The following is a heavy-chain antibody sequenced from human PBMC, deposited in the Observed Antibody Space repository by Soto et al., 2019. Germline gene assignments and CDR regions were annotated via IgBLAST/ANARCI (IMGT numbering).Heavy chain of an antibody. J-gene: IGHJ4*02. CDR2: FNPQGGET. D-gene: IGHD1-20*01. CDR1: GFAFTGCS. V-gene: IGHV1-24*01. CDR3: AINLVVNWNDQFH. Sequence: ASVEVSCKASGFAFTGCSRRWLRQAPGQGLEWMGGFNPQGGETIYAQKFQGRVTMTEDTSTDTAYMELSSLRSEDTAVYYCAINLVVNWNDQFHWGQGTLVTVPS.